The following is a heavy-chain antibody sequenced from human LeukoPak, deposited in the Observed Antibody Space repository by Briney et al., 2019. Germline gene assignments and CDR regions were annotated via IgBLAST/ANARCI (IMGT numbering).Heavy chain of an antibody. D-gene: IGHD3-22*01. CDR1: GFTFDDYA. V-gene: IGHV3-9*03. Sequence: GRSLRLSCAASGFTFDDYAMHWVRQAPGKGLEWVSGISWNSGSIGYADSVKGRFTISRDNAKNSLYLRMNSLRAEDMALYHCARGYYYDSSSTYNWFDPWGQGTLDTVSS. CDR2: ISWNSGSI. CDR3: ARGYYYDSSSTYNWFDP. J-gene: IGHJ5*02.